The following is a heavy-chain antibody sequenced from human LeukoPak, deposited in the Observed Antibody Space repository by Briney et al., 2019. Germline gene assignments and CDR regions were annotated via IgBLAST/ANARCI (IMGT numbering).Heavy chain of an antibody. CDR1: GYTFTSYD. CDR3: ARKDYFGSGIYFFDY. V-gene: IGHV1-8*01. D-gene: IGHD3-10*01. J-gene: IGHJ4*02. Sequence: GASVKVSCKASGYTFTSYDINWVRQATGQGLEWMGWINPANGDTGYSKKFQGRVTITRDTSASTAYMELSSLSSEDTALYYCARKDYFGSGIYFFDYWGQGALVTVSS. CDR2: INPANGDT.